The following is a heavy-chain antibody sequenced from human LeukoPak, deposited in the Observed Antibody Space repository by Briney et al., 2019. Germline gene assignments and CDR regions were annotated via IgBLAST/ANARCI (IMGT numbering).Heavy chain of an antibody. CDR3: VRDGEGVAISVNYWFDP. CDR1: GYTFTTYG. CDR2: ISGYNGNT. V-gene: IGHV1-18*01. J-gene: IGHJ5*02. D-gene: IGHD2-2*02. Sequence: ASVKVSCKASGYTFTTYGISWVRQAPGQGLEWMGWISGYNGNTNYAQKLQGRVTMTTDTFTSTAYMELRGLRSEDTAVYYCVRDGEGVAISVNYWFDPWGQGTLVTVSS.